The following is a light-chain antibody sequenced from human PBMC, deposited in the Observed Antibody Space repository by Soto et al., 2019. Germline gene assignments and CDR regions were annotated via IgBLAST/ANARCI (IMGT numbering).Light chain of an antibody. CDR1: QSVSSNY. V-gene: IGKV3-20*01. J-gene: IGKJ2*01. Sequence: EIVLTQSPGTLSLSPGERATLSCRASQSVSSNYLAWYQQKPGQAPRLLIYGASNSATRIPDRFSGSGSGTGFTLTISRLEPEDFAVYFCQQYDSSPPFTFGQGTKVEIK. CDR2: GAS. CDR3: QQYDSSPPFT.